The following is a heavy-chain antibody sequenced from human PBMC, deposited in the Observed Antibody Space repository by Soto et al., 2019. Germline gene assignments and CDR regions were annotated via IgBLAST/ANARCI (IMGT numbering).Heavy chain of an antibody. J-gene: IGHJ4*02. V-gene: IGHV3-23*01. Sequence: PGGSLRLSCAVSGVTLSSYAMSWVRQAPGKGLEWVSTVRGTAGHTHYADSVKDRFSISRDSSKNTLYLQMNSLRAEDTSTYYCAKSTYCAGDFYSKDFDSWGQGA. CDR1: GVTLSSYA. CDR3: AKSTYCAGDFYSKDFDS. CDR2: VRGTAGHT. D-gene: IGHD2-21*02.